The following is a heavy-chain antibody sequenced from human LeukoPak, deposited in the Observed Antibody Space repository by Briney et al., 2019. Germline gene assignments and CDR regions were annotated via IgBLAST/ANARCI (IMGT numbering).Heavy chain of an antibody. CDR1: GGSFSGYY. CDR2: INHSGST. J-gene: IGHJ4*02. Sequence: PSETLSLSCAVYGGSFSGYYWNWIRQPPGKGLEWIGEINHSGSTNYNPSLKSRVTISVDTSKNQFSLKLSSVTAADTAVYYCARVPPGYSGFNRRYYFDYWGQGTLVTVSS. D-gene: IGHD5-12*01. V-gene: IGHV4-34*01. CDR3: ARVPPGYSGFNRRYYFDY.